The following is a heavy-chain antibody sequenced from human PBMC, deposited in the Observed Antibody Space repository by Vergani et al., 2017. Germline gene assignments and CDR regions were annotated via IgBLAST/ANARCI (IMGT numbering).Heavy chain of an antibody. Sequence: QLQLQESGPGLVKPSETLSLICTVSGGSINPSSSFWGWIRQSPGKGLEWIGIINYVGRTYYIPSLQSRATVFVDTSKNQFSLNLTSGTAEDTAVYYCARGMGDNWYFDLWGRGTLVTVSS. CDR2: INYVGRT. D-gene: IGHD3-16*01. CDR1: GGSINPSSSF. V-gene: IGHV4-39*01. J-gene: IGHJ2*01. CDR3: ARGMGDNWYFDL.